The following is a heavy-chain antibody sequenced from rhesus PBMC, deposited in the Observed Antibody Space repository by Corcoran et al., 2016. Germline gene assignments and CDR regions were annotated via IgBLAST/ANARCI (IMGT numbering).Heavy chain of an antibody. J-gene: IGHJ4*01. V-gene: IGHV4-76*01. D-gene: IGHD6-19*01. Sequence: QVQLQESGPGLVKPSETLSLTCAVSGDSISGDYDWSWIRQPPGKGLEWIGYIYGMSGSSSNNPSLHNRVTISKDASKNNFSLKLSSVTAADTALYYCAGRRSFSPFDYWGQGALVTVSS. CDR3: AGRRSFSPFDY. CDR1: GDSISGDYD. CDR2: IYGMSGSS.